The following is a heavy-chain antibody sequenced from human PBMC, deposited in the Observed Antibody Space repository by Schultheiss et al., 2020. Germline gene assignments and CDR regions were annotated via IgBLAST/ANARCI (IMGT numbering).Heavy chain of an antibody. V-gene: IGHV3-23*01. CDR3: VRQNSDLAPTGTAVATGFDP. D-gene: IGHD6-13*01. Sequence: GGSLRLSCVASGFTFSSYAVSWVRQAPGKGLQWVSAISPRGDYIYYSDSVRGRFTFSRDNSNNKLYLQMNSLRAEDTAVYYCVRQNSDLAPTGTAVATGFDPWGLGTLVTVSS. CDR1: GFTFSSYA. J-gene: IGHJ5*02. CDR2: ISPRGDYI.